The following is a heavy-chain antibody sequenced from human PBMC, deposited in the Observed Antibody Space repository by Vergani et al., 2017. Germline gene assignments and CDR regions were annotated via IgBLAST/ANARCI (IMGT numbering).Heavy chain of an antibody. J-gene: IGHJ3*01. V-gene: IGHV1-69*13. Sequence: QVQLVQSGAEVKKPGSSVKVSCKASVGTFSSYAISWVRQAPGQGLEWMGRILPFFGTANYAQKFQGRVTITADESTSTAYMELSSLRSEDTAVYYCARDGRLNAVEFGGQGTMATVSS. CDR2: ILPFFGTA. CDR3: ARDGRLNAVEF. D-gene: IGHD1-26*01. CDR1: VGTFSSYA.